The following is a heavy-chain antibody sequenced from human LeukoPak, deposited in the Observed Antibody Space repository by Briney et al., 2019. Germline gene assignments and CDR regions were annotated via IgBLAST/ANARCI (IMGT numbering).Heavy chain of an antibody. J-gene: IGHJ4*02. V-gene: IGHV4-59*01. D-gene: IGHD1-26*01. CDR3: ARSGNYYSYFDY. CDR2: IYYSGST. Sequence: SETLSLTCTVSGGSISSYYWSWIRQPPGKGLEWIGYIYYSGSTNYNPSLNSRVTISVDTSKNQFSLKLSSVAAADTAVYYCARSGNYYSYFDYWGQGTLVTVSS. CDR1: GGSISSYY.